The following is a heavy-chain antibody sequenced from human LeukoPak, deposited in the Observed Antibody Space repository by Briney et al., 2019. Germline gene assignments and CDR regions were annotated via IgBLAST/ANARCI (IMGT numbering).Heavy chain of an antibody. J-gene: IGHJ2*01. CDR1: GGSISGYY. CDR3: ARRVRETATINWYFDL. V-gene: IGHV4-59*08. CDR2: IYYSGST. Sequence: SETLSLTCTVSGGSISGYYWSWIRQPPGKGLEWIGYIYYSGSTNYNPSLKSRVTISVDTSKNQFSLKLSSVTAADTAVYYCARRVRETATINWYFDLWGRGTLVTVSS. D-gene: IGHD5-24*01.